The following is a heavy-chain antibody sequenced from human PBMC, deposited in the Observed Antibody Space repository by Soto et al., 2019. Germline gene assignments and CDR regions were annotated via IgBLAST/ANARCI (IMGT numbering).Heavy chain of an antibody. D-gene: IGHD6-19*01. CDR2: IYYSGST. Sequence: QVQLQESGPGLVKPSETLSLTCTVSGGSISSYYWSWIRQPPGKGLEWIGYIYYSGSTNYNPSLRRRVTPSVDTSKNQYSLNLSAVTAADTAGYYCAVAGLSWLGFDFWGQGTLGTVSS. CDR3: AVAGLSWLGFDF. CDR1: GGSISSYY. V-gene: IGHV4-59*01. J-gene: IGHJ4*02.